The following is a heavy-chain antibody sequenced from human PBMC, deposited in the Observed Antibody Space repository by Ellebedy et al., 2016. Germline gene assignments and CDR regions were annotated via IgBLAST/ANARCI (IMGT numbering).Heavy chain of an antibody. CDR1: GFTFDDYA. Sequence: GESLKISXAASGFTFDDYAMHWVRQAPGKGLEWVSLISWDGGSTYYADSVKGRFTISRDNSMNSLYLQMNSLRAEDTALYYCAKDMVRGLIEYYFDYWGQGTLVTVSS. J-gene: IGHJ4*02. D-gene: IGHD3-10*01. V-gene: IGHV3-43D*03. CDR3: AKDMVRGLIEYYFDY. CDR2: ISWDGGST.